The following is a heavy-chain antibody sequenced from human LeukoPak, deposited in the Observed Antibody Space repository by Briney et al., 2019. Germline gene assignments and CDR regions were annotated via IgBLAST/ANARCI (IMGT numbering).Heavy chain of an antibody. J-gene: IGHJ4*02. D-gene: IGHD1-26*01. CDR2: IHHSGST. CDR3: ARGELFYDY. Sequence: SETLSLTCTVSGGSISSGDYYWSWIRQSPGKGLEWIGYIHHSGSTFYNPSLKSRVIILVDTSKNQFSLKLNSVTAADTAVYYCARGELFYDYWGQGTLVTVSS. CDR1: GGSISSGDYY. V-gene: IGHV4-30-4*01.